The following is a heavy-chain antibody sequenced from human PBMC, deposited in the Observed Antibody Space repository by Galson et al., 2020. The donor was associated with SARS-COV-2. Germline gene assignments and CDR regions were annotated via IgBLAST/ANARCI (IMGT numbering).Heavy chain of an antibody. V-gene: IGHV3-73*01. CDR2: IRSKANSYAT. CDR1: GFSFSDFA. J-gene: IGHJ3*02. CDR3: TSLQI. Sequence: GGSLRLSCAASGFSFSDFAMHWVRQASGKVLEWVGRIRSKANSYATAYAASVKGRFTVSRDDSKNTAYLQMNSLKTEDTAVYYCTSLQIWGQGTMVTVSS.